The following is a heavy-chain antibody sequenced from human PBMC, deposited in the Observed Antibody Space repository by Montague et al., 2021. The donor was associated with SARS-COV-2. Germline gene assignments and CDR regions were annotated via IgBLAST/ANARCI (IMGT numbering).Heavy chain of an antibody. D-gene: IGHD3-22*01. CDR1: GGSFSGHY. V-gene: IGHV4-34*01. J-gene: IGHJ6*03. Sequence: SETLSLTCAVYGGSFSGHYWSWIRQPPGKGLEWIGEINNSGSTNYNPSLKSLVTISVDTSKNQFSLKLHSVTAADTAVYYCARGRIEVSMIVVVLTGASYYMDVWGKGTTVTVSS. CDR3: ARGRIEVSMIVVVLTGASYYMDV. CDR2: INNSGST.